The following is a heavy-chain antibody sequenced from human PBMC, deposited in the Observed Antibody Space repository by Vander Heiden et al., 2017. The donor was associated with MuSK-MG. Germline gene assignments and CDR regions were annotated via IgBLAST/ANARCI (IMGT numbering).Heavy chain of an antibody. J-gene: IGHJ4*02. CDR2: ISSSSSYI. V-gene: IGHV3-21*01. CDR1: GFTCSSYS. Sequence: EVQLVESGGGLVKPGGSLRLSCAPSGFTCSSYSMNWVRQAPGKGLEWVSSISSSSSYIYYADSVKGRFTISRDNAKNSLYLQMNSLRAEDTAVYYCASPRAPDFDYWGQGTLVTVSS. CDR3: ASPRAPDFDY.